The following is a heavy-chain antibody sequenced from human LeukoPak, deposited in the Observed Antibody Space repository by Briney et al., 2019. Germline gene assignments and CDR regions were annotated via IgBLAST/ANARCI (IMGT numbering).Heavy chain of an antibody. CDR3: AKDRGSSSWYSWFDP. CDR1: GFTFSSYA. V-gene: IGHV3-23*01. J-gene: IGHJ5*02. Sequence: GGSLRLSCAASGFTFSSYAMSWVRQAPGKGLEWVSAISGSGGSTYYADSVKGRFTISRDNSKNTLYLQINSLRAEDTAVYYCAKDRGSSSWYSWFDPWGQGTLVTVSS. D-gene: IGHD6-13*01. CDR2: ISGSGGST.